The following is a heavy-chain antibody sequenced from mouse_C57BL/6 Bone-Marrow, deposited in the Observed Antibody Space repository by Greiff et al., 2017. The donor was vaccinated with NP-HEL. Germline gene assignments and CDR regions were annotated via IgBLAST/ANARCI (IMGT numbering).Heavy chain of an antibody. J-gene: IGHJ2*01. CDR1: GYTFTGNW. CDR3: ARDYYGSSYFDY. D-gene: IGHD1-1*01. CDR2: LLPGSGNT. Sequence: LVESGAELMKPGASVKLSCKATGYTFTGNWIEWVKQRPGHGLEWIGELLPGSGNTYYNERFKGKATFTADTSSNTAYMQLSSLTTEDSAIYYCARDYYGSSYFDYWGQGTTLTVSS. V-gene: IGHV1-9*01.